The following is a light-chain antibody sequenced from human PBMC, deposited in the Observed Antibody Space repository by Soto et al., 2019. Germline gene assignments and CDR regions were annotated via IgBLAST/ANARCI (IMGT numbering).Light chain of an antibody. CDR3: QQYGSSPQGT. V-gene: IGKV3-20*01. J-gene: IGKJ1*01. CDR1: QSITNN. Sequence: EIVLTQSPATLSVSPVESATLSCRASQSITNNLAWYQQKPGQAPRLLIYGASSRATGIPDRFSGSGSGTDFTLTISRLEPEDFAVYYCQQYGSSPQGTFGQGTKVDIK. CDR2: GAS.